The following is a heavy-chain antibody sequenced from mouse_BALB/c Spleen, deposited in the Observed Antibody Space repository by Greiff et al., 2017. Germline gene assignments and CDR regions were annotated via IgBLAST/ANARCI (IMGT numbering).Heavy chain of an antibody. CDR2: ISSGGST. CDR3: ARNYYGSSYPFAY. CDR1: GFTFSSYA. Sequence: EVQRVESGGGLVKPGGSLKLSCAASGFTFSSYAMSWVRQTPEKRLEWVASISSGGSTYYPDSVKGRFTISRDNARNILYLQMSSLRSEDTAMYYCARNYYGSSYPFAYWGQGTLVTVSA. J-gene: IGHJ3*01. D-gene: IGHD1-1*01. V-gene: IGHV5-6-5*01.